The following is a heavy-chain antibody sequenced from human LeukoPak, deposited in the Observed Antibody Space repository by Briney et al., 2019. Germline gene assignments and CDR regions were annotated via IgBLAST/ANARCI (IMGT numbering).Heavy chain of an antibody. CDR3: ARGQFTAFDL. CDR1: GGSISNYH. CDR2: IYDSGST. D-gene: IGHD5-24*01. Sequence: KPAETLSLTCTLSGGSISNYHWSWIRQPPGKGLEWIGYIYDSGSTNNNLSFKSQVTISVDTSKNQFSLKLNSVTAADTAVYHCARGQFTAFDLWGQGTMVAVSS. J-gene: IGHJ3*01. V-gene: IGHV4-59*01.